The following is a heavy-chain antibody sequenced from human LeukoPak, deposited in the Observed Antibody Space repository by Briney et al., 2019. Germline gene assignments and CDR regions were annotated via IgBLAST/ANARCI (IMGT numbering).Heavy chain of an antibody. V-gene: IGHV4-59*08. CDR1: GSISPYY. Sequence: KPSETLSLTCTGGSISPYYWSWIRQAPGKGLEWIAQIHYTGGATYNPSLKSRVTISVDTSHNHLSLRVSTVTAADTAVYYSTRHAQTYYYGMDVWGQGTTVTVSS. CDR3: TRHAQTYYYGMDV. J-gene: IGHJ6*02. CDR2: IHYTGGA.